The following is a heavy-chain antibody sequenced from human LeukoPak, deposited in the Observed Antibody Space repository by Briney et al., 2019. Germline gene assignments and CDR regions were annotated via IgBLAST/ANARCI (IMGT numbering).Heavy chain of an antibody. Sequence: AGGSLRLSCAASGFTFSSYWMSWIRQPPGKGLEWIGEINHSGSTNYNPSLKSRVTISVDTSKNQFSLKLSSVTAADTAVYYCARARRGGRGYFQHWGQGTLVTVSS. CDR1: GFTFSSYW. V-gene: IGHV4-34*01. J-gene: IGHJ1*01. CDR3: ARARRGGRGYFQH. D-gene: IGHD3-10*01. CDR2: INHSGST.